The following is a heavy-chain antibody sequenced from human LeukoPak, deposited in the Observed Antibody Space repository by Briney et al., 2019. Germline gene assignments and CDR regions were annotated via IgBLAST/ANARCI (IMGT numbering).Heavy chain of an antibody. CDR1: GFTFSSYS. V-gene: IGHV3-21*01. Sequence: GGSLRLSCAASGFTFSSYSMNWVRQAPGKGLEWVSSISSSSSYIYYADSVKGRFTISRDNAKNSLYLQMNSLRAEDTAVYYCASLPTIFGVVPWFDPWGQGTLDTVSS. J-gene: IGHJ5*02. CDR3: ASLPTIFGVVPWFDP. D-gene: IGHD3-3*01. CDR2: ISSSSSYI.